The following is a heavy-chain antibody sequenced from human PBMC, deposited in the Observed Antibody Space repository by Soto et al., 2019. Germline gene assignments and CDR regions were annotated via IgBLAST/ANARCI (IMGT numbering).Heavy chain of an antibody. CDR1: GFTFTNYA. D-gene: IGHD4-4*01. CDR2: ISAGGGTT. CDR3: AEDLTAYSAANSFDY. Sequence: GGSLRLSWGASGFTFTNYAMTWGREAPGKGLEWVSAISAGGGTTYYADSVKGRFAISRDNSKNTLYLQMNSLRAEDTAVYYCAEDLTAYSAANSFDYWGQGTLVTVSS. V-gene: IGHV3-23*01. J-gene: IGHJ4*02.